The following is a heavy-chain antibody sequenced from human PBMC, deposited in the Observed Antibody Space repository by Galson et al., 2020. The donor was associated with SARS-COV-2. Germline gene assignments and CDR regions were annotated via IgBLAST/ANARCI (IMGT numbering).Heavy chain of an antibody. J-gene: IGHJ4*02. D-gene: IGHD3-9*01. CDR1: GFAFSTYA. CDR3: AKDYDILTGPI. CDR2: ISACGDAT. Sequence: GGSLRLSCAASGFAFSTYALSWVRQAPGRGLEWVSAISACGDATYYADSVKGRFTISRDNSKNTLYLQMNSLRAEDTAVYYCAKDYDILTGPIGGQGSLFTVSS. V-gene: IGHV3-23*01.